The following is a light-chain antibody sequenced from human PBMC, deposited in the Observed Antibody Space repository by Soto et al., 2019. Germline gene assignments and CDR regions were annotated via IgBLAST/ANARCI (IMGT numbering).Light chain of an antibody. CDR3: ATWDETLSGHV. J-gene: IGLJ1*01. V-gene: IGLV1-47*01. Sequence: QSVLTQPPSASGTPGQRVVISCSGSSSNIKTNYVHWYQQLPGMGPKLLIYRNDQRPSGVPDRFSGSKSGTSASLAISGLRSEDEAEYHCATWDETLSGHVFGTGTK. CDR1: SSNIKTNY. CDR2: RND.